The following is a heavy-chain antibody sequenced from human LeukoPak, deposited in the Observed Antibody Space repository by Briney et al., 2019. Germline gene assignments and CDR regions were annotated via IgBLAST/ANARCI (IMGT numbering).Heavy chain of an antibody. CDR2: INDTGST. CDR3: ARRAVVAPNPQDAFDI. D-gene: IGHD2-15*01. V-gene: IGHV4-34*01. Sequence: PSETLSLTCGIHGVSFSGYYWSWIRQTPHQELKWLGEINDTGSTNPHPSLKSRVTLSVDTSNNQFSLKVLSVTAADTALYYCARRAVVAPNPQDAFDIWGQGTTVIVSS. J-gene: IGHJ3*02. CDR1: GVSFSGYY.